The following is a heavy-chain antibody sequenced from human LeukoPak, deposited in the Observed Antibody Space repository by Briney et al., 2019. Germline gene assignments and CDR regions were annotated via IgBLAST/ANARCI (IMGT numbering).Heavy chain of an antibody. CDR2: IYSTGNT. V-gene: IGHV4-30-4*01. CDR3: ARDSYSYGYGGFDY. J-gene: IGHJ4*02. D-gene: IGHD5-18*01. CDR1: GGSISSGDRY. Sequence: PSQTLSLTCTVSGGSISSGDRYWSWIRQSPGKGLEWIGYIYSTGNTYYNPSLESRVIISVDTSKNQLSLELNSVTAADTAVYYCARDSYSYGYGGFDYWGQGILVTVSS.